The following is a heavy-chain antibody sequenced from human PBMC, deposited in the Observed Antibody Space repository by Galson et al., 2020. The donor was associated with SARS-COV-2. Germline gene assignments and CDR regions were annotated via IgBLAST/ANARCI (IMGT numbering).Heavy chain of an antibody. Sequence: ETSETLSLTCIVSGGSIGTYSWSWIRQPPGRGLEWIGYIYYSGSTDYNHYLNSRVTLSVDTSKIQFSLKLRSVTAADTAVYYCARVDGRGGMDVWGQGTTVTVSS. CDR2: IYYSGST. V-gene: IGHV4-59*01. D-gene: IGHD2-15*01. CDR3: ARVDGRGGMDV. CDR1: GGSIGTYS. J-gene: IGHJ6*02.